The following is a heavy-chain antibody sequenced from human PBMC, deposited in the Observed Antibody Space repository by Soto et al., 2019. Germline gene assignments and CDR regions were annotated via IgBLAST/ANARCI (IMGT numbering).Heavy chain of an antibody. V-gene: IGHV3-48*01. J-gene: IGHJ6*03. CDR2: ISSSSSTI. CDR1: GFTFSSYS. CDR3: ARGGGYEFAYYYYYMDV. Sequence: EVQLVESGGGLVQPGGSLRLSCAASGFTFSSYSMNWVRQAPGKGLEWVSYISSSSSTIYYADSVKGRFTLSRDNAKNSLYLQMNSLRAEDTAVYYCARGGGYEFAYYYYYMDVWGKGTTVTVSS. D-gene: IGHD5-12*01.